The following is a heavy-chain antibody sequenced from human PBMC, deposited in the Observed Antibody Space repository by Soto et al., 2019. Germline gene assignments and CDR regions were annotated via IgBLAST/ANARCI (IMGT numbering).Heavy chain of an antibody. D-gene: IGHD6-13*01. CDR3: AIGPPIAAAGSTIDY. Sequence: SETLSLTCAVYGGSFSGYYWSWIRQPPGKGLEWIGEINHSGSTNYNPSLKSRVTISVDTSKNQFSLKLSSVAAADTAVYYCAIGPPIAAAGSTIDYWGQGTLVTVSS. CDR1: GGSFSGYY. CDR2: INHSGST. J-gene: IGHJ4*02. V-gene: IGHV4-34*01.